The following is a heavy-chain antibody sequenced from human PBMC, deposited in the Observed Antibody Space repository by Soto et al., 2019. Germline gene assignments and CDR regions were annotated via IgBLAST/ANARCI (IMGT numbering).Heavy chain of an antibody. CDR1: GYTFTGYY. CDR2: INPNSGGT. V-gene: IGHV1-2*04. D-gene: IGHD1-26*01. J-gene: IGHJ4*02. CDR3: AGGGVEWELPTLDY. Sequence: QVQLVQSGAEVKKPGASVKVSCKASGYTFTGYYMHWVRQAPGQGLEWMGWINPNSGGTNYAQKCQGWVTMTRDASSSTAYMELSRLRSDDTAVYYCAGGGVEWELPTLDYWGQGTLVTVSS.